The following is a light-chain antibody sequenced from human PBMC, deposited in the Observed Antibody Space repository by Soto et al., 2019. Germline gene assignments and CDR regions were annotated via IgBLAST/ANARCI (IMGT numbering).Light chain of an antibody. CDR2: WAS. V-gene: IGKV4-1*01. CDR3: QQYYSSPFT. CDR1: QSVLYTSNNRNY. J-gene: IGKJ3*01. Sequence: DIVMTQSPDSLAVSLGERATINCKSSQSVLYTSNNRNYLAWYQQKPGQPPKLLIHWASTQESGVPDRFSGSGSGTDFTLTISSLQAEDVAVYYCQQYYSSPFTFGPGTKVAIK.